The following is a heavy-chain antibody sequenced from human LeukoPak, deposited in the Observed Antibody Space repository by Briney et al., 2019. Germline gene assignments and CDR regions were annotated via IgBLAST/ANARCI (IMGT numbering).Heavy chain of an antibody. CDR1: GYTFTGYY. Sequence: ASVKVSCKASGYTFTGYYMHWVRQAPGQGLEWMGWINPNSGGTNYAQKFQGRVTMTRDTSISTAYMELSRLRSDDTAVYYCARDGRSTYCSNLLDYWGQGTLVTVSS. D-gene: IGHD2-8*01. CDR2: INPNSGGT. V-gene: IGHV1-2*02. J-gene: IGHJ4*02. CDR3: ARDGRSTYCSNLLDY.